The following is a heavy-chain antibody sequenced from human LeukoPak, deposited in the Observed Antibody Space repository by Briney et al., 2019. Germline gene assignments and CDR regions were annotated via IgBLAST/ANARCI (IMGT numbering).Heavy chain of an antibody. Sequence: SETLSLTCTVSGGSISSGGYYWSWIRQHPGKGLEWIGYIYYSGSTYYNPSLKSRVTISVDTSKNQFSLKLSSVTAADTAVYYCARSTGYSYGWTSPTFDYWGQGTLVTVSS. CDR2: IYYSGST. CDR1: GGSISSGGYY. CDR3: ARSTGYSYGWTSPTFDY. D-gene: IGHD5-18*01. J-gene: IGHJ4*02. V-gene: IGHV4-31*03.